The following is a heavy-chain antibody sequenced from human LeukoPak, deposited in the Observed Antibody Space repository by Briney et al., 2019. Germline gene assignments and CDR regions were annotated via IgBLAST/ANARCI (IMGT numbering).Heavy chain of an antibody. Sequence: PSESLSLTCTVSGGSTSSYYWSWIRQPPGKGLEWIGYIYYSESTNYNPSLKSRVTISVDTSKNQFSLKLSSVTAADTAVYYCARDSGYDSWFDPWGQGTPVTVSS. CDR3: ARDSGYDSWFDP. V-gene: IGHV4-59*01. CDR2: IYYSEST. J-gene: IGHJ5*02. D-gene: IGHD3-22*01. CDR1: GGSTSSYY.